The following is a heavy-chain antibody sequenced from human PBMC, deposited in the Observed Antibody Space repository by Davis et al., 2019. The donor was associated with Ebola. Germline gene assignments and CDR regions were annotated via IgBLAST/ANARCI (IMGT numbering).Heavy chain of an antibody. V-gene: IGHV1-8*02. CDR1: GYTFTSYD. Sequence: ALVKVSCKASGYTFTSYDINWVRQATGQGLEWMGWMNPNSGNTGYAQKFQGRVTMTRNTSISTAYMELSSLRSEDTAVYYCARALAGIYYYGMDVWGKGTTVTVSS. CDR2: MNPNSGNT. D-gene: IGHD6-13*01. CDR3: ARALAGIYYYGMDV. J-gene: IGHJ6*04.